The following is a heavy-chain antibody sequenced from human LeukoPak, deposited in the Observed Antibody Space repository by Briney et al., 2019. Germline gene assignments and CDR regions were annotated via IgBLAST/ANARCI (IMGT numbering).Heavy chain of an antibody. J-gene: IGHJ4*02. CDR1: GYTFTSYD. Sequence: GASVTVSCKASGYTFTSYDINWVRQAPRQALEWVGRIIPILGIANYAQKFQGRVTITANKSTSTAYMALSSLRSEDTAVYYCARVRGTGYYSYYFDYWGQGTLVTVSS. CDR2: IIPILGIA. D-gene: IGHD3/OR15-3a*01. V-gene: IGHV1-69*04. CDR3: ARVRGTGYYSYYFDY.